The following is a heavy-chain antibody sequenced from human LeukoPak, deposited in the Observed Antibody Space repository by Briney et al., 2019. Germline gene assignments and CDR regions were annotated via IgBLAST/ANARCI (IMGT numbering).Heavy chain of an antibody. D-gene: IGHD6-13*01. J-gene: IGHJ4*02. CDR2: INHSGST. V-gene: IGHV4-34*01. CDR1: GGSFSGYY. Sequence: SETLSLTCAVYGGSFSGYYWSWLRQPPGKGLEWIGEINHSGSTNYNPSLKSRVTISVDTSKNQFSLKLSSVTAADTAVYYCARGRRVLAAAGTEFDYWGQGTLVTVSS. CDR3: ARGRRVLAAAGTEFDY.